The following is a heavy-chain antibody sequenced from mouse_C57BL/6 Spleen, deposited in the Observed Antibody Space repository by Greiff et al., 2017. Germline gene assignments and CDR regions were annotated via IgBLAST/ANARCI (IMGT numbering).Heavy chain of an antibody. CDR2: IYPGDGDT. CDR3: ARLLPLYAMDY. CDR1: GYAFSSSW. V-gene: IGHV1-82*01. Sequence: VQLQQSGPELVKPGASVKISCKASGYAFSSSWMNWVKQRPGKGLEWIGRIYPGDGDTNYNGKFKGKATLTADKSSSTAYMQLSSLTSEDSAVYFCARLLPLYAMDYWGQGTSVTVSS. D-gene: IGHD1-1*01. J-gene: IGHJ4*01.